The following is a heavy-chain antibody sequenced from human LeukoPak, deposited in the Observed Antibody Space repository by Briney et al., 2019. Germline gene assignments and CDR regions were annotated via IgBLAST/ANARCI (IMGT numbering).Heavy chain of an antibody. J-gene: IGHJ6*02. V-gene: IGHV3-66*01. CDR2: IYSGGST. CDR3: ARGVESFMYYYGSGSYYYYGMDV. D-gene: IGHD3-10*01. Sequence: PGGSLRLSCAASGFTVSSNYMSWVRQAPGKGLEWVSVIYSGGSTYYADSVKGRFTISRDNSKNTLYLQMNSLRAEDTAVYYCARGVESFMYYYGSGSYYYYGMDVWGQGTTVTVSS. CDR1: GFTVSSNY.